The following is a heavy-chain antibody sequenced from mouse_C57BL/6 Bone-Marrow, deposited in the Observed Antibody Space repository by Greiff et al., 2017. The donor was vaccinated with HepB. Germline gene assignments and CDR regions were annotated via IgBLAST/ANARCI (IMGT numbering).Heavy chain of an antibody. V-gene: IGHV5-4*03. D-gene: IGHD2-10*01. Sequence: DVMLVESGGGLVKPGGSLKLSCAASGFTFSSYAMSWVRQTPEKRLEWVATISDGGSYTYYPDNVKGRFTISRDNAKNNLYLQMSHLKSEDTAMYYCARSPTDYWGQGTTLTVSS. CDR2: ISDGGSYT. J-gene: IGHJ2*01. CDR3: ARSPTDY. CDR1: GFTFSSYA.